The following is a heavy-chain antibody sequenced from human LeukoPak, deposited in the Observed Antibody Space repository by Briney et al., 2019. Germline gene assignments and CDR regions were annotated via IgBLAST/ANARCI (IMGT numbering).Heavy chain of an antibody. CDR3: ARGQTFYYYGMDV. J-gene: IGHJ6*02. CDR1: GGSFSGYY. Sequence: SETLSLTCAVYGGSFSGYYWSWIRQPPGKGLEWIGEINHSGSTNYNPSLKSRVTISVDTSKNQFSLKLSSVTAADTAVYYCARGQTFYYYGMDVWGQGTTVTVSS. CDR2: INHSGST. D-gene: IGHD3-16*01. V-gene: IGHV4-34*01.